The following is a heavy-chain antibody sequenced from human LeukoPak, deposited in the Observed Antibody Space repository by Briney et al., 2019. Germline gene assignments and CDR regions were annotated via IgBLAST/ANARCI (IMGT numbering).Heavy chain of an antibody. Sequence: GGSLRLSCAASGFTFSSYSMHWVRQATGKGLEWVSSISSASAYRYYADSVKGRFTISRDNAKNSLHLQMNSLRAEDSAVYYCTRGPTLIGVAGTWPLDDWGQGTLVTVSS. CDR1: GFTFSSYS. D-gene: IGHD6-19*01. V-gene: IGHV3-21*01. J-gene: IGHJ4*02. CDR3: TRGPTLIGVAGTWPLDD. CDR2: ISSASAYR.